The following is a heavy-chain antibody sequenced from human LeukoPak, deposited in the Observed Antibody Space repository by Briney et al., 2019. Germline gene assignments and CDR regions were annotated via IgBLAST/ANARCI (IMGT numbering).Heavy chain of an antibody. CDR3: ARRRRNCSSTSCYFWFDP. V-gene: IGHV1-3*01. CDR1: GYTFTSYA. Sequence: GASVKVSCKASGYTFTSYAMHWVRQDPGQRLEWMGWINAGNGNTNYAQKLQGRVTMTTDTSTSTAYTELRSLRSDDTAVYYCARRRRNCSSTSCYFWFDPWGQGTLVTVSS. CDR2: INAGNGNT. D-gene: IGHD2-2*01. J-gene: IGHJ5*02.